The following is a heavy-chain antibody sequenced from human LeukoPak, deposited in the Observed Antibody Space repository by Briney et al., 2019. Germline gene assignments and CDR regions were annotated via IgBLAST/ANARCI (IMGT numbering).Heavy chain of an antibody. J-gene: IGHJ4*02. D-gene: IGHD3-10*01. Sequence: GGSLRLSCAASGFTFSSYAMHWVRQAPGKGLEYVSAISSNGGSTYYANSVKGRFTIARDTSKNTLYLQMGSLRAEDMAVYYCARGALELYYYGSGSYLYTYSFDYWGQGTLVTVSS. CDR2: ISSNGGST. CDR1: GFTFSSYA. CDR3: ARGALELYYYGSGSYLYTYSFDY. V-gene: IGHV3-64*01.